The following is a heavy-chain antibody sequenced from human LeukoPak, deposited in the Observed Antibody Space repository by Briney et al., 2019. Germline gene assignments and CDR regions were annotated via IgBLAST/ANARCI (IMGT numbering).Heavy chain of an antibody. D-gene: IGHD1-14*01. CDR1: GFTFDDYA. CDR2: ISGNSGSI. Sequence: GGSLRLSCAASGFTFDDYAMHWVRQAPGKGLEWVSGISGNSGSIGYADSVKGRFTISRDNAKNSLYLQMNSLRAEDTALYYCAKDRRNDFDYWGQGNLVTVSS. V-gene: IGHV3-9*01. J-gene: IGHJ4*02. CDR3: AKDRRNDFDY.